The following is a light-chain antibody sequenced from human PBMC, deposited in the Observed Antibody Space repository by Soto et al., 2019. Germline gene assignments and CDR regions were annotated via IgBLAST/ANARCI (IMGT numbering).Light chain of an antibody. CDR2: GAT. V-gene: IGKV3-15*01. CDR3: QQYNDWPPEDT. J-gene: IGKJ2*01. CDR1: QNVATN. Sequence: EIVMTQSPASLSVYSGESATLSCRASQNVATNLAWYQHKPGQPPRLLIYGATTRATGVPARFSGSGSGTYFTLTIRGPQSEDSALYSCQQYNDWPPEDTFGQGTKLEI.